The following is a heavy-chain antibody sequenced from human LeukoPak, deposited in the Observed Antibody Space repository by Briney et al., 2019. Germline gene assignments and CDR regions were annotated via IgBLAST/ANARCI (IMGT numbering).Heavy chain of an antibody. D-gene: IGHD6-13*01. CDR1: GFTVSNNF. V-gene: IGHV3-66*01. Sequence: GGSLRLSCVVSGFTVSNNFMTWVRQAPGKGLEWVSLIYSGGNIYYADSVKGRFTISRDGSKDTLYLQMNSLRAEDTAVYYCARDPGAAAGNLWSWGQGTLVTVSS. CDR3: ARDPGAAAGNLWS. CDR2: IYSGGNI. J-gene: IGHJ5*02.